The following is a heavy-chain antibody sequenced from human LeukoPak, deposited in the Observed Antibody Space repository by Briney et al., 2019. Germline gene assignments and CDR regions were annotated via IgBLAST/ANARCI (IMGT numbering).Heavy chain of an antibody. CDR3: ARFGPFSSSWY. Sequence: GGSLRLSCAASGFTFSSYSMNWVRQAPGKGLEWVSYISSSSSTIYYADPVKGRFTISRDNAKNSLYLQMNSLRAEDTAVYYCARFGPFSSSWYWGQGTLVTVSS. CDR2: ISSSSSTI. J-gene: IGHJ4*02. CDR1: GFTFSSYS. D-gene: IGHD6-13*01. V-gene: IGHV3-48*04.